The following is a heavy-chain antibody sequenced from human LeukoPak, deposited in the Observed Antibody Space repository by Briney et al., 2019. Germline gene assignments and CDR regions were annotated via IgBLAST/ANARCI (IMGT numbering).Heavy chain of an antibody. Sequence: SETLALTCAFYGESFRGYYWSWIRQPPGKGREWGGEINHSGSTNYNPSLRSRVTISVDTSKNQFSLKLSSVTAADTAVYYCARPLSPGIAAAARVYWGQGTLVTVSS. J-gene: IGHJ4*02. CDR1: GESFRGYY. V-gene: IGHV4-34*01. CDR3: ARPLSPGIAAAARVY. D-gene: IGHD6-13*01. CDR2: INHSGST.